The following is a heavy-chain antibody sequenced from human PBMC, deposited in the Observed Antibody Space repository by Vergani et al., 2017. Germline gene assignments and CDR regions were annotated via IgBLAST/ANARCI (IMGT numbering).Heavy chain of an antibody. J-gene: IGHJ5*02. D-gene: IGHD3-10*01. CDR1: GGSITSVSFY. CDR3: ARDSWTSELRGVYWFDT. CDR2: IHSSGTT. Sequence: QVQLHESGPGLVKPSQTLSLTCTVSGGSITSVSFYWSWIRQPAGKGLEWIGLIHSSGTTNYNPSLKSRVTRSVETSKNHLSLRMTSVTAADTAVYYCARDSWTSELRGVYWFDTWGQGTLVSVSS. V-gene: IGHV4-61*02.